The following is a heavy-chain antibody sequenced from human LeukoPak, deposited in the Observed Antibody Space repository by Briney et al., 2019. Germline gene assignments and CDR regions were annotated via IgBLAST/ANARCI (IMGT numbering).Heavy chain of an antibody. D-gene: IGHD6-13*01. CDR3: ASRTIDLYSSSWYFDY. V-gene: IGHV3-23*01. J-gene: IGHJ4*02. CDR1: GFTFSSYA. CDR2: ISGSGGST. Sequence: GGSLRLSRAASGFTFSSYAMSWVRQAPGKGLEWVSAISGSGGSTYYADSVKGRFTISRDNSKNTLYLQMNSLRAEDTAVYYCASRTIDLYSSSWYFDYWGQGTLVTVSS.